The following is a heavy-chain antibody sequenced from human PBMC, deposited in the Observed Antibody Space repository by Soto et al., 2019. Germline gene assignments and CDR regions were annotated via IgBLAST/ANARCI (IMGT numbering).Heavy chain of an antibody. CDR2: IYWDDDK. Sequence: QITLKESGPTLVKPTQTLTLTCTFSGFSLSTSGVGVGWIRQPPGKALEWLALIYWDDDKRYSPSLKSRLTITKDTSKNQVVLTMTNMDPVDTATYYCAHRGNYYHSSGYYFDYWGQGTLLTVSS. D-gene: IGHD3-22*01. V-gene: IGHV2-5*02. CDR1: GFSLSTSGVG. J-gene: IGHJ4*02. CDR3: AHRGNYYHSSGYYFDY.